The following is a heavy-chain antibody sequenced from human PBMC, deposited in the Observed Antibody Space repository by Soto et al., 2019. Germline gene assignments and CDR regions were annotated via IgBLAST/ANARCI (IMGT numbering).Heavy chain of an antibody. D-gene: IGHD4-17*01. V-gene: IGHV5-51*01. Sequence: RGESLKISCQVSGHTFTIYWIGWVRQMPGKGLEWMGIIYPSDSDTRYSPSFQGQVTISADQSINTAYLQWDSLKASDTAIYYCARPANTVADHFDLWGQGTPVTVSS. CDR2: IYPSDSDT. CDR3: ARPANTVADHFDL. J-gene: IGHJ4*02. CDR1: GHTFTIYW.